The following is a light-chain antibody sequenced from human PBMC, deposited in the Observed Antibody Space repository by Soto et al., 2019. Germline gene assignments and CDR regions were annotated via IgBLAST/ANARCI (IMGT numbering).Light chain of an antibody. Sequence: QSALTQPASVSGSPGQSITISCTGTNNDVGGYNLVSWYQQYPGKAPKLVIYEANKRPSGVSDRFSGSRSGNTDSLTIYALQVEDEAVYSCCSFAGGATFVFGGGTKLTVL. CDR2: EAN. V-gene: IGLV2-23*02. CDR1: NNDVGGYNL. J-gene: IGLJ3*02. CDR3: CSFAGGATFV.